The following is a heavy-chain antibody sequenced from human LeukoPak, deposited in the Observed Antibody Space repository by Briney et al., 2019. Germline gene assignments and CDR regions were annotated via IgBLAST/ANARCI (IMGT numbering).Heavy chain of an antibody. J-gene: IGHJ5*02. D-gene: IGHD2-2*01. V-gene: IGHV4-34*01. CDR3: ARYKIVVVPAAMPGQNWFDP. CDR2: INHSGST. Sequence: SETLSLTCAVYGGSFSGYYWSRIRQPPGKGLEWIGEINHSGSTNYNPSLKSRVTISVDTSKNQFSLKLSSVTAADTAVYYCARYKIVVVPAAMPGQNWFDPWGQGTLVTVSS. CDR1: GGSFSGYY.